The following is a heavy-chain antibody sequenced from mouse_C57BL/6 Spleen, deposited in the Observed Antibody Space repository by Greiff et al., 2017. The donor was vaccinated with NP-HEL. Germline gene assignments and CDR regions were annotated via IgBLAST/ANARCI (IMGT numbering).Heavy chain of an antibody. CDR2: IDPSDSET. D-gene: IGHD2-4*01. CDR1: GYTFTSYW. CDR3: ARSGPIYYDYDGFAY. Sequence: QVQLQQPGAELVRPGSSVKLSCKASGYTFTSYWMHWVKQRPIQGLEWIGNIDPSDSETHYNQKFKDKATLTVDKSSSTAYMQLSSLTSEDSAVYYCARSGPIYYDYDGFAYWGQGTLVTVSA. J-gene: IGHJ3*01. V-gene: IGHV1-52*01.